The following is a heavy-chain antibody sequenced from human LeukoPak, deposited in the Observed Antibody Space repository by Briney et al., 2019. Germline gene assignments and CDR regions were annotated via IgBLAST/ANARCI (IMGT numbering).Heavy chain of an antibody. D-gene: IGHD2-2*01. J-gene: IGHJ6*02. CDR3: ARDQIVVVPAATDYYYYYGMDV. CDR2: ISGSGGST. Sequence: GGSLRLSCAASGFTFSSYAMSWVRQAPGKGLEWVSAISGSGGSTYYADSVKGRFTISRDNSKNTLYLQMNSLRAEDTAVYYCARDQIVVVPAATDYYYYYGMDVWGQGTTVTVSS. CDR1: GFTFSSYA. V-gene: IGHV3-23*01.